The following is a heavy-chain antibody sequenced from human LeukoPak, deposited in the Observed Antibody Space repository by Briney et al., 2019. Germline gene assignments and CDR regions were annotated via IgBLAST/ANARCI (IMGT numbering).Heavy chain of an antibody. CDR2: IWYDGSNK. CDR3: AKEGYYDILTGYPDY. J-gene: IGHJ4*02. Sequence: GGSLRLSCAASGFSFSSYAMNWVRQAPGKGLEWVAVIWYDGSNKYYADSVKDRFTISRDNSKNTLYLQMNSLRAEDTAVYYCAKEGYYDILTGYPDYWGQGTLVTVSS. V-gene: IGHV3-33*06. D-gene: IGHD3-9*01. CDR1: GFSFSSYA.